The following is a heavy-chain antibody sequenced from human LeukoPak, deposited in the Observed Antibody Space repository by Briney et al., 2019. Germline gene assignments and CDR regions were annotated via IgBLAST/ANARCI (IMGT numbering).Heavy chain of an antibody. D-gene: IGHD5-24*01. J-gene: IGHJ4*02. V-gene: IGHV3-30*04. Sequence: PGRSLRLSCAASGFTFSSYVMHWVRQAPGKGLEWVAVILFDGSNKYYADSVKGRFTISRDNSKNTPYLQVNSLRAEDTAVYYCAREGARRDGYNSGLDYWGQGTLVTVSS. CDR1: GFTFSSYV. CDR2: ILFDGSNK. CDR3: AREGARRDGYNSGLDY.